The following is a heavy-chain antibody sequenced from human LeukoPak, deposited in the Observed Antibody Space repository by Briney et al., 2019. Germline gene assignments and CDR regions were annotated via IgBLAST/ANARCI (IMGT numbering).Heavy chain of an antibody. Sequence: PSETLSLTCTVSGGSISSHYWSWIRQPPGKGLEWIGYIYYSGSTNYNPSLKSRVTISVDTSKNQFSLKLSSVTAADTAVYYCARVVCDFWSGYYFTNWFDPWGQGTLVTVSS. J-gene: IGHJ5*02. V-gene: IGHV4-59*11. CDR1: GGSISSHY. CDR2: IYYSGST. CDR3: ARVVCDFWSGYYFTNWFDP. D-gene: IGHD3-3*01.